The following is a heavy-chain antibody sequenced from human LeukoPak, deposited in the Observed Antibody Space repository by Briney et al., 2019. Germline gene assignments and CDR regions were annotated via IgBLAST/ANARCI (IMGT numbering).Heavy chain of an antibody. Sequence: GASVKVSCKVSGYTLTELSMHWVRQAPGKGLEWMGGFDPEDGETIYAQKFQGRVTMTEDTSTDTAYMELSSLRSEDTAVYYCATGGLGVPDPNYYYYYGMDVWGQGTTVTVSS. CDR1: GYTLTELS. CDR3: ATGGLGVPDPNYYYYYGMDV. CDR2: FDPEDGET. D-gene: IGHD3/OR15-3a*01. J-gene: IGHJ6*02. V-gene: IGHV1-24*01.